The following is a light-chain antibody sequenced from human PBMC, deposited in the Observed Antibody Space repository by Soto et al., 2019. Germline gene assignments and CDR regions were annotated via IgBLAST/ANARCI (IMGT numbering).Light chain of an antibody. CDR1: SSNVGGYNY. CDR3: SSYTRSSTLV. CDR2: EVS. J-gene: IGLJ1*01. Sequence: QAASASGSPGQLLTISSTGTSSNVGGYNYVSWYQQHPGKAPKLMIDEVSNRPSGVSNRFSGSKSGNTASLTISGLQAEDEADYYCSSYTRSSTLVFGTGTKLTVL. V-gene: IGLV2-14*01.